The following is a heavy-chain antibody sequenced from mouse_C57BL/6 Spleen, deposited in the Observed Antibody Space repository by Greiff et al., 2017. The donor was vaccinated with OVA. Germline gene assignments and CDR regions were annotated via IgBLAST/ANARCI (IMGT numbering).Heavy chain of an antibody. CDR1: GYTFTSYT. D-gene: IGHD3-3*01. CDR2: INPSSGYT. V-gene: IGHV1-4*01. Sequence: VQLVESGAELARPGASVKMSCKASGYTFTSYTMHWVKQRPGQGLEWIGYINPSSGYTKYNQKFKDKATLTADKSSSTAYMQLSSLTSEDSAVYYCARGSARDYFDYWGQGTTLTVSS. CDR3: ARGSARDYFDY. J-gene: IGHJ2*01.